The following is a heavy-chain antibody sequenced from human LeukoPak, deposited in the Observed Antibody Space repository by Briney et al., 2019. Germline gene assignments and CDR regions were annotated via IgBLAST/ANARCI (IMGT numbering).Heavy chain of an antibody. J-gene: IGHJ4*02. D-gene: IGHD3-3*01. V-gene: IGHV4-34*01. CDR3: ARVSGAYDFWSGHPKRDPDHSFDY. CDR2: INHSGST. Sequence: SETLSLTCAVYGGSFSGYYWSWIRQPPGKGLEWIGEINHSGSTNYNPSLKSRVTISVDTSKNQFSLKLSSVTAADTAVYYCARVSGAYDFWSGHPKRDPDHSFDYWGQGTLVTVSS. CDR1: GGSFSGYY.